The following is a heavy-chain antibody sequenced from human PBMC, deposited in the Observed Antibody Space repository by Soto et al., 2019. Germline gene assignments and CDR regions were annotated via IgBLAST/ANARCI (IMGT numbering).Heavy chain of an antibody. Sequence: EVQLLESGGGLVQPGGSLRLSCAASGFTFKNFAVSWVRQAPGKGMEWVSAIGGSGSSANDADYVKGGFTVSRDDSKSTLYLQMSGLRVDDTALYYCAKDAVAYNGEWDWFDLWGQGTLVTVSS. CDR1: GFTFKNFA. D-gene: IGHD3-10*01. CDR3: AKDAVAYNGEWDWFDL. J-gene: IGHJ5*02. CDR2: IGGSGSSA. V-gene: IGHV3-23*01.